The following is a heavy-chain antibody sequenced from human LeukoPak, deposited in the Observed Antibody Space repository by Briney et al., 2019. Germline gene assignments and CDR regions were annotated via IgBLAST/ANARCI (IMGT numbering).Heavy chain of an antibody. CDR2: ISGSSRPI. CDR3: ARDYSYGFLN. D-gene: IGHD5-18*01. CDR1: GFTFSSYS. V-gene: IGHV3-48*01. Sequence: GGSLRLSCAASGFTFSSYSMNWVRRAPGRGLEWVSYISGSSRPIYYADSVKGRFTISRDNAKNSLYLQMNSLRAEDTAVYYCARDYSYGFLNWGQGTLVTVSS. J-gene: IGHJ4*02.